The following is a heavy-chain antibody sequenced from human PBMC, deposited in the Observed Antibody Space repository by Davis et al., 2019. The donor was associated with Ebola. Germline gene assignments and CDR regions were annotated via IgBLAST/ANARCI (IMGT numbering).Heavy chain of an antibody. CDR3: ARARFYYYYGMDV. Sequence: AASVKVSCKASGYTFTSYYMHWVRQAPGQGLEWMGGIIPIFGTANYAQKFQGRVTITADESTSTAYMELSSLRSEDTAVYYCARARFYYYYGMDVWGQGTTVTVSS. V-gene: IGHV1-69*13. CDR1: GYTFTSYY. CDR2: IIPIFGTA. J-gene: IGHJ6*02.